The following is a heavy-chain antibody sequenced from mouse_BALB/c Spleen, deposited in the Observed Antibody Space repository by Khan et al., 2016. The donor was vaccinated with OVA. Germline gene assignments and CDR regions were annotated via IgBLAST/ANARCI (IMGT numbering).Heavy chain of an antibody. CDR3: ARAYYGNYRETMDY. CDR1: GFSLTGYG. D-gene: IGHD2-10*01. V-gene: IGHV2-6-7*01. CDR2: IWGDGST. J-gene: IGHJ4*01. Sequence: VQLQESGPGLVAPSQSLSITCTVSGFSLTGYGVNWVRQPPGKGLEWLGMIWGDGSTDYNSALKSRLNLRKDNPKSQVFLKMNSLQTDDTARYYCARAYYGNYRETMDYWGQGPSVTVSS.